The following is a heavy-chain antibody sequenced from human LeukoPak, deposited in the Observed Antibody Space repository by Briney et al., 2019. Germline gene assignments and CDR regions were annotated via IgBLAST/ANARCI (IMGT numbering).Heavy chain of an antibody. Sequence: ASVKVSCKASGYTFTSYGISWVRQAPGQGLEWMGWISAYNGNTNYAQKLQGRVTMTTDTSTSTAYMELRSLRSDDTAVYYCARGRVVVAAVYYFDYWGQGTLVTVSS. CDR2: ISAYNGNT. CDR3: ARGRVVVAAVYYFDY. J-gene: IGHJ4*02. D-gene: IGHD2-15*01. CDR1: GYTFTSYG. V-gene: IGHV1-18*01.